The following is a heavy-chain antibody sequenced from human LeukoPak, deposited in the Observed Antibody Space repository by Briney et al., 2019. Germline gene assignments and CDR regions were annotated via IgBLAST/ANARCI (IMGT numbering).Heavy chain of an antibody. V-gene: IGHV3-30*18. J-gene: IGHJ1*01. D-gene: IGHD6-19*01. CDR1: GFTFSSYG. Sequence: GTSLRLSCAASGFTFSSYGMHWVRQAPGKGLEWVAVISNDGSKKCYVDSVKGRFTISRDNSKNTLSLQMNSLRAEDTALYYCAKDLTDLALAGPEYFQDWGQGTLVTVSS. CDR3: AKDLTDLALAGPEYFQD. CDR2: ISNDGSKK.